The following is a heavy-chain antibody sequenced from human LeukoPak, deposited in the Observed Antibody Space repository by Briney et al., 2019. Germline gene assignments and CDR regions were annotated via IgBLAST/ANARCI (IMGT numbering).Heavy chain of an antibody. Sequence: GGSLRLSCAASGFPFISYAMSWVRQPPGKGLECISTIIDSFRITDDADSVKGLFSISRDNSKNTLYLQMNSLRDEDTAVYYCAEDWSSSWSLDYWGEGTLVTVSS. D-gene: IGHD6-13*01. V-gene: IGHV3-23*01. CDR3: AEDWSSSWSLDY. J-gene: IGHJ4*02. CDR1: GFPFISYA. CDR2: IIDSFRIT.